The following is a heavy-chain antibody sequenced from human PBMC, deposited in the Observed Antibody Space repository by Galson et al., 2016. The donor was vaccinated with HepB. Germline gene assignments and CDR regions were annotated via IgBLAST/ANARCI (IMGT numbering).Heavy chain of an antibody. CDR3: ARGWLQLLAPMDV. J-gene: IGHJ6*02. Sequence: SLRLSCAASGFAFSSYAMSWVRQAPGKGLEWVSLVSGGGTTTYFAPSVKGRFSISRDNARNTLYLQMNSLTAEYTAVYYCARGWLQLLAPMDVWGQGTTVTVSS. CDR2: VSGGGTTT. D-gene: IGHD5-24*01. CDR1: GFAFSSYA. V-gene: IGHV3-23*01.